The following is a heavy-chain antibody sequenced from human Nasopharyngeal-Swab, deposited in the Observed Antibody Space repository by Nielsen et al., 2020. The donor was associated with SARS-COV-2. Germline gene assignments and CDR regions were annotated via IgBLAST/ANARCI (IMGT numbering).Heavy chain of an antibody. V-gene: IGHV3-53*04. Sequence: GESLKISCAASGFTVSSHYMSWVRQAPGKGLEWVSVIYSGGSTYYADSVKGRFTISRHNSKNTLYLQMNSLRAEDTAVYYCARDRVDTAMVHYYYYGMDVWGQGTTATVSS. J-gene: IGHJ6*02. D-gene: IGHD5-18*01. CDR3: ARDRVDTAMVHYYYYGMDV. CDR2: IYSGGST. CDR1: GFTVSSHY.